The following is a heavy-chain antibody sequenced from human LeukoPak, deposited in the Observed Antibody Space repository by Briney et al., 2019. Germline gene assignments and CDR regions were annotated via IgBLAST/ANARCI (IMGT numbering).Heavy chain of an antibody. Sequence: VAAVTVSCMASGYTFTRYGLSELRQAAAQELAGMGWISAYNSNTNYAQKLQGRVTMTTYTSTSTAYMELRSLRSDDTAVYYCAPGWAAGKRGPNFDYWGQGTLVTVSS. CDR2: ISAYNSNT. D-gene: IGHD6-13*01. CDR3: APGWAAGKRGPNFDY. CDR1: GYTFTRYG. J-gene: IGHJ4*02. V-gene: IGHV1-18*01.